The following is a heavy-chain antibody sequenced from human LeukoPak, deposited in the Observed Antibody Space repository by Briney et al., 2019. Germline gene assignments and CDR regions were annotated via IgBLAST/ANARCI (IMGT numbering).Heavy chain of an antibody. V-gene: IGHV3-23*01. D-gene: IGHD2-2*01. CDR3: AKNTGAQLLCGFTY. CDR1: GFTFEASA. J-gene: IGHJ4*02. CDR2: ITGGGEST. Sequence: GGSLRLSCAASGFTFEASAMSWVRQAPGKGLEWVAVITGGGESTYYADSVKGRFTISRDNSKKTLFLQVNSLRAEDTAVYFWAKNTGAQLLCGFTYGGQGMLVTVSS.